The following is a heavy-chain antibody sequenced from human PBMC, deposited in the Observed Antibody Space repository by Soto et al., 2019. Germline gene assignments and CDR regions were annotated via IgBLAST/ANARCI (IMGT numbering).Heavy chain of an antibody. CDR2: ISASGATI. CDR3: ARDLTDFAKYYFDY. Sequence: GESLKISFAASGFALSGASMNWVRQAPGKGLEWVSYISASGATIYYADSVKGRFTISRDKAQNSVYLQMDSLKDEDTAVYYCARDLTDFAKYYFDYWGQGALVTVSS. CDR1: GFALSGAS. J-gene: IGHJ4*02. V-gene: IGHV3-48*02. D-gene: IGHD3-9*01.